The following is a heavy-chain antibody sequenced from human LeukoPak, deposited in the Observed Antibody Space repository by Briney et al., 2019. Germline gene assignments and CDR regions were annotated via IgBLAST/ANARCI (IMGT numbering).Heavy chain of an antibody. CDR1: GGSISSSSYY. V-gene: IGHV4-39*07. D-gene: IGHD3-3*01. Sequence: SETLSLTCTVSGGSISSSSYYWGWIRQPPGKGLEWIGSIYYSGSTNYNPSLKSRVTISVDTSKNQFSLKLSSVTAADTAVYYCARDQRFLEWSYFDYWGQGTLVTVSS. J-gene: IGHJ4*02. CDR2: IYYSGST. CDR3: ARDQRFLEWSYFDY.